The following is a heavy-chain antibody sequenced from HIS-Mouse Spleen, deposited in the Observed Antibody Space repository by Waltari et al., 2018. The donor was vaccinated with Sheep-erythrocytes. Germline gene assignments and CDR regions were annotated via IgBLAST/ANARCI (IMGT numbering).Heavy chain of an antibody. CDR1: GFTFSSYS. J-gene: IGHJ4*02. D-gene: IGHD1-26*01. CDR2: ISSSSSYI. Sequence: SCAASGFTFSSYSMNWVRQAPGKGLEWVSSISSSSSYIYYADSVQGRFTISRDNAKNSLYLQMNSLRAEDTAVYYCARVASGATFDYWGQGTLVTVSS. CDR3: ARVASGATFDY. V-gene: IGHV3-21*01.